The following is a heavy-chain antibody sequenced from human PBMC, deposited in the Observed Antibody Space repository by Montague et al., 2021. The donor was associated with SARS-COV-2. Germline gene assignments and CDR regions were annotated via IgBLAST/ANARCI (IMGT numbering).Heavy chain of an antibody. J-gene: IGHJ4*02. CDR3: ARGVYSRVIFVVSPRYSFDH. Sequence: SETLSLTCAVYTAGINGSYRTWTRLHPGHEQDWYGDVSHPGSAKYNPSLRSRVTISVDTYRKQVSLRLTSVTAADTATYYCARGVYSRVIFVVSPRYSFDHGGQGNMGAVSA. D-gene: IGHD2-15*01. CDR1: TAGINGSY. V-gene: IGHV4-34*01. CDR2: VSHPGSA.